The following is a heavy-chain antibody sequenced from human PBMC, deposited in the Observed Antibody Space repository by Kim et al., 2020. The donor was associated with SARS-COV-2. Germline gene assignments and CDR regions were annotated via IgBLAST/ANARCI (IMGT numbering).Heavy chain of an antibody. Sequence: GGSLRLSCAASGFTFSSYGMHWVRQAPGKGLEWVAVISYDGSNKYYADSVKGRFTISRDNSKNTLYLQMNSLRAEDTDVYYCAKVLLWFGEQDIDYWGQG. CDR3: AKVLLWFGEQDIDY. CDR1: GFTFSSYG. CDR2: ISYDGSNK. J-gene: IGHJ4*02. D-gene: IGHD3-10*01. V-gene: IGHV3-30*18.